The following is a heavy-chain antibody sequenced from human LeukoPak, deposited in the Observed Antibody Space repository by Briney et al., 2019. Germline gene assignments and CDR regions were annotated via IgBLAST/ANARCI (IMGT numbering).Heavy chain of an antibody. J-gene: IGHJ4*02. V-gene: IGHV1-8*01. D-gene: IGHD6-19*01. Sequence: ASVKVSCKASGYTFTSYDINWVRQATGQGLEWMGWMNPNSGNTGYAQKFQGRVTMTRNTSISTAYMELSSLRSEDTAVYYCALYSSGWYTIDYWGQGTLVTVSS. CDR3: ALYSSGWYTIDY. CDR2: MNPNSGNT. CDR1: GYTFTSYD.